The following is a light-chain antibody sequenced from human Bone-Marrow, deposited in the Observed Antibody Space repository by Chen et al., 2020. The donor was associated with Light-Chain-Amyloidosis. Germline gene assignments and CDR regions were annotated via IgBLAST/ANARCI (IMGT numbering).Light chain of an antibody. CDR2: DAS. Sequence: QSALTQPPSVSGSPGQSTTISCTGTSSDVGSYDLVTWYQQYPGKAPKLMIYDASKRPSGVSNRFSGSKSGNTASLTISGLQAEDEADYYCCSYAGSNTPVVFGGGTKLTVL. V-gene: IGLV2-23*01. J-gene: IGLJ2*01. CDR1: SSDVGSYDL. CDR3: CSYAGSNTPVV.